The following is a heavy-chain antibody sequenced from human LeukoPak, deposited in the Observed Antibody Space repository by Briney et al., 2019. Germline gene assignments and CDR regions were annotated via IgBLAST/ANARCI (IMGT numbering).Heavy chain of an antibody. D-gene: IGHD1-7*01. CDR2: IIPIFGTA. CDR3: ARRGRYNWNYFSLDY. Sequence: ASVKVSCKASGGTFSSYAISWVRQAPGQGLEWMGRIIPIFGTANYAQKFQGRVTITTDESTSTAYMELSSLRSEDTAVYYCARRGRYNWNYFSLDYWGQGTLVTVSS. V-gene: IGHV1-69*05. CDR1: GGTFSSYA. J-gene: IGHJ4*02.